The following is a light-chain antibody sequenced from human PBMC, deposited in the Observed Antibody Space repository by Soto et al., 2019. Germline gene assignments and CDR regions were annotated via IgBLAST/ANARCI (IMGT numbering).Light chain of an antibody. CDR1: QSISSY. CDR2: AAS. Sequence: DIQMTQSPSSLSASVGDRVTITCRASQSISSYLNWYQQKPGKAPKLLIYAASSLQSGVPSRFSGSGSGTDFTLTISSLQHEEFASYYCQQSYSTPLTFGGGTKVEIK. V-gene: IGKV1-39*01. CDR3: QQSYSTPLT. J-gene: IGKJ4*01.